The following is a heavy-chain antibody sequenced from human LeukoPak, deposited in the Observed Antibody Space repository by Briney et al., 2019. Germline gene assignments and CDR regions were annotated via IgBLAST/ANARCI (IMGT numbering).Heavy chain of an antibody. CDR3: ARGIIQDSMTTVTTPAYLLDY. Sequence: SETLSLTCAVYGGSFSGYYWSWIRQPPGKGLEWIGEINHSGSTNYNPSLKSRVTISVDTSKNQFSLKLSSVTAADTAVYYCARGIIQDSMTTVTTPAYLLDYWGQGTLVTVSS. V-gene: IGHV4-34*01. CDR2: INHSGST. J-gene: IGHJ4*02. D-gene: IGHD4-17*01. CDR1: GGSFSGYY.